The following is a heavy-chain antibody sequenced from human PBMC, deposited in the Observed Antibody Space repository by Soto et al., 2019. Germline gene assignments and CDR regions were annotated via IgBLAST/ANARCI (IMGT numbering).Heavy chain of an antibody. Sequence: QVQLQESGPGLVKPSETLSLTCTVSGGSISSYYWSWIRQPPGMGLAWIGYIDYSGSTNYNPSLRSRVTISVETSNNRFALKLSSVTAADTAVYYGASDYSTVWYSFDYWGQGTLVTVSS. CDR3: ASDYSTVWYSFDY. CDR2: IDYSGST. V-gene: IGHV4-59*01. D-gene: IGHD6-19*01. J-gene: IGHJ4*02. CDR1: GGSISSYY.